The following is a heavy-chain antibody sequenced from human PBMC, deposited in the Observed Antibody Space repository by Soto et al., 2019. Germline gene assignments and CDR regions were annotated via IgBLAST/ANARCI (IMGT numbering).Heavy chain of an antibody. V-gene: IGHV1-69*01. Sequence: VKVSCKASGGTFSSYAISWVRQAPGQGLEWMGGIIPIFGTANYAQKFQGRVTITADESTSTAYMELSSLRSEDTAVYYCAAPTIAVAGTGNYYYYYGMDVWGQGTTVTVS. CDR1: GGTFSSYA. J-gene: IGHJ6*02. D-gene: IGHD6-19*01. CDR2: IIPIFGTA. CDR3: AAPTIAVAGTGNYYYYYGMDV.